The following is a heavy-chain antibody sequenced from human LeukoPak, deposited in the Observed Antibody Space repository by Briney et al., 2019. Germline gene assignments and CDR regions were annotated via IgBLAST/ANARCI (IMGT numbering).Heavy chain of an antibody. CDR3: ARDSADAFDI. V-gene: IGHV3-21*01. CDR1: GFTFSSYS. J-gene: IGHJ3*02. Sequence: GGSLRLSCAASGFTFSSYSMNWVRQAPGKGLVWVSSISGSSSYIYYADSVKGRFTISRDNAKNSLYLQMNSLRAEDTGVYYCARDSADAFDIWGQGTMVTVSS. CDR2: ISGSSSYI. D-gene: IGHD3-10*01.